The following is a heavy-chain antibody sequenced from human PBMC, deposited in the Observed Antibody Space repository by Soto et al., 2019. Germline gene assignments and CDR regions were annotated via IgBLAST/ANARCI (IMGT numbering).Heavy chain of an antibody. D-gene: IGHD6-13*01. CDR2: IYYSGST. CDR3: ARGYSSSLRYAFDI. V-gene: IGHV4-59*01. Sequence: QVQLQESGPGLVKPSETLSLTCTVSGGSISSYYWNWIRQPPGKGLEWIGYIYYSGSTNYNPSLKRRVTISVDTSKNQFSLKLSSVTAADTAIYYCARGYSSSLRYAFDIWGQGTMVTVSS. CDR1: GGSISSYY. J-gene: IGHJ3*02.